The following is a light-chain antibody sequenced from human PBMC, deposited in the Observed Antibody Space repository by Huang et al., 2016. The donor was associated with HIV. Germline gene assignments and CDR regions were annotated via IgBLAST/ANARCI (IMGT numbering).Light chain of an antibody. CDR3: QQYDNLPYT. Sequence: DIQMTQSPSSLSASVGDRVTITCQASQAISNYLNWYQQKPGKAPKLLIYDASKLETGVPSRLRGSGSGTDFTFTISSLQPEDIATYYCQQYDNLPYTFGQGTKLEIK. CDR2: DAS. J-gene: IGKJ2*01. V-gene: IGKV1-33*01. CDR1: QAISNY.